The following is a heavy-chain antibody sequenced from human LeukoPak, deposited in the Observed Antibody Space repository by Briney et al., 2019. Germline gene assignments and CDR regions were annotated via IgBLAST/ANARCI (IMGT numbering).Heavy chain of an antibody. CDR1: GASISSYY. J-gene: IGHJ2*01. Sequence: SETLSLTCTVSGASISSYYWSWIRQPPGKGLEWIGYIYYSGSTNYTPSLKSRVTISVDTSKNQFSLKLSSVTAPDTAVYYCARLLGSSWYFDLWGRGTLVTVSS. V-gene: IGHV4-59*08. CDR3: ARLLGSSWYFDL. CDR2: IYYSGST.